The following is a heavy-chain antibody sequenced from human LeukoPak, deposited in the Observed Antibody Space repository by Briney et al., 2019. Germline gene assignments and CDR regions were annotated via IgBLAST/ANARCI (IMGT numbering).Heavy chain of an antibody. CDR1: GDSVSSINGA. D-gene: IGHD6-19*01. V-gene: IGHV6-1*01. Sequence: TSQTLSVTCDISGDSVSSINGACNWIRQSPSRGLGWLGRTYYRSKWYNEYAVSMEGRITIIPDASKNQFSLQLIYATPEDTAVYYCARDLGNTGWYTFDYWGQGTLVTVSS. CDR3: ARDLGNTGWYTFDY. CDR2: TYYRSKWYN. J-gene: IGHJ4*02.